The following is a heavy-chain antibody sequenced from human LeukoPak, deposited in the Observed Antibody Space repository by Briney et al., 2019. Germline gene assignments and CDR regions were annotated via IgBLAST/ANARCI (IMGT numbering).Heavy chain of an antibody. CDR3: ARVDNYGGNPPDY. J-gene: IGHJ4*02. CDR1: GLTFNMYT. D-gene: IGHD4-23*01. V-gene: IGHV3-21*01. Sequence: GGSLRLSCAASGLTFNMYTMYWVRQAPGKGLEWVSSISSSTTYIYYADSVKGRFTISRDNVKNSLSLQMNSLRAEDTAVYYCARVDNYGGNPPDYRGQGTLVTVSS. CDR2: ISSSTTYI.